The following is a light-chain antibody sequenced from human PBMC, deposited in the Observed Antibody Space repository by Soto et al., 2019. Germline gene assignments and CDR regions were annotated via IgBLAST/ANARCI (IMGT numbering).Light chain of an antibody. Sequence: EIVLTQSAGTLSLSPGERATLSCRASQRVSSGYLAWYQQKPGKAPRLLIDGASNRATDIPDRFSGRGSGTDYTLNISRLEPEHFAVYYCQQYGSSPPSSTFGQGTRLEIK. CDR3: QQYGSSPPSST. CDR1: QRVSSGY. J-gene: IGKJ5*01. CDR2: GAS. V-gene: IGKV3-20*01.